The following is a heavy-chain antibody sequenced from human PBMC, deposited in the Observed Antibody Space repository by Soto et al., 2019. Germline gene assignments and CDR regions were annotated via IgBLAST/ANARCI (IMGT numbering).Heavy chain of an antibody. D-gene: IGHD3-3*01. CDR1: GVSISSND. J-gene: IGHJ4*02. CDR2: IHPSGTT. V-gene: IGHV4-59*01. CDR3: ARVFGTFWSGYLIDY. Sequence: RSLTCTVSGVSISSNDWTWIRQPPGKALEWIGHIHPSGTTYYIPSLIGRIAISLATSNNQSSLRLTSVTTAETAVYYCARVFGTFWSGYLIDYWGQGTRVTVSS.